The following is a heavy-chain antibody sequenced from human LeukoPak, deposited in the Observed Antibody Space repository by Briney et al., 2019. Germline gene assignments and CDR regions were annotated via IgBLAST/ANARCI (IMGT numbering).Heavy chain of an antibody. Sequence: PSETLSLTCTVSGGSISSYYWSWIPQPPGKGLECMGYIYYSGSTNYNPSPKSRVTMSVDTSKNQFSLKLSSVTAADTGVYYCARLAAGGKGYYGMDVWGQGTTVTVSS. CDR1: GGSISSYY. V-gene: IGHV4-59*08. J-gene: IGHJ6*02. D-gene: IGHD4-23*01. CDR3: ARLAAGGKGYYGMDV. CDR2: IYYSGST.